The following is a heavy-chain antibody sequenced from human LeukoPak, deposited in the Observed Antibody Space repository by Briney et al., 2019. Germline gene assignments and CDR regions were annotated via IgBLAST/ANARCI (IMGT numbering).Heavy chain of an antibody. D-gene: IGHD1-26*01. Sequence: ASVKVSCKASGYTFTSYYMHWVRQAPGQELEWMGWISPYNGNTKYLQKLQGRVTMTTDTSTSTAYMELRSLTSDDTAVYYCAREESIGSYQFLHDYWGQGTLVTVSS. CDR2: ISPYNGNT. CDR1: GYTFTSYY. V-gene: IGHV1-18*04. J-gene: IGHJ4*02. CDR3: AREESIGSYQFLHDY.